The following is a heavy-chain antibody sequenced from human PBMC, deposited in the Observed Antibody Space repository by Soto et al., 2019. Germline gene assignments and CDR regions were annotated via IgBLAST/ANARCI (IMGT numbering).Heavy chain of an antibody. CDR3: ARDIVVVVAATTGDAFDI. CDR2: ISAYNGNT. D-gene: IGHD2-15*01. J-gene: IGHJ3*02. Sequence: ASVKVSCKASGYTFTSYGISWVRQAPGQGLEWMGWISAYNGNTNYAQKLQGRVTMTTDTSTSTAYMELRSLRSDDTAVYYCARDIVVVVAATTGDAFDIWGQGTMVTVS. CDR1: GYTFTSYG. V-gene: IGHV1-18*01.